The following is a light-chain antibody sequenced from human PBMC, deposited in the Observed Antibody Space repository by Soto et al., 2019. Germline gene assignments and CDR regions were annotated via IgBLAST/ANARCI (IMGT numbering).Light chain of an antibody. V-gene: IGKV3-15*01. CDR3: QKYNNWHTLT. CDR1: QSVSSN. J-gene: IGKJ1*01. CDR2: GAS. Sequence: EIVVTQSPATLSVSPGERATLSCRASQSVSSNLAWYQQKPGQAPRLLIYGASTRATSIPARFSGSGSGKEFTLTISSLQSEDFAVYYCQKYNNWHTLTFGQGTKVEIK.